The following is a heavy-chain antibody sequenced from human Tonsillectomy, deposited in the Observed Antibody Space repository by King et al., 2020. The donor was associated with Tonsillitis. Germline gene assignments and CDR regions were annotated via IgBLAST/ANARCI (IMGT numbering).Heavy chain of an antibody. Sequence: VQLVESGGGLVQPGRSLRLSCAASGFTFDDYAMHWVRQAPGKGLEWVSGISLNSGSIGYADSVKGRFTISRDNAKNSLYLQMNSLRAEDTALYYCAKEGSSGWYVYFDYWGQGTLVTVSS. D-gene: IGHD6-19*01. V-gene: IGHV3-9*01. CDR2: ISLNSGSI. CDR1: GFTFDDYA. J-gene: IGHJ4*02. CDR3: AKEGSSGWYVYFDY.